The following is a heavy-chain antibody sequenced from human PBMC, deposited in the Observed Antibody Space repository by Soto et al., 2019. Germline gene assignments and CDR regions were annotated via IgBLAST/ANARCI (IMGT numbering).Heavy chain of an antibody. D-gene: IGHD3-3*01. CDR1: GDTFTSYY. CDR3: ARSSGGNFGIIIEGSNWFDP. V-gene: IGHV1-46*01. J-gene: IGHJ5*02. CDR2: INPHGGST. Sequence: QVQLVQSGAEVKRPGASVKVSCKAPGDTFTSYYLNWVRQAPGQGFEWMGVINPHGGSTKYAQKFQGRITMTRDTSRSTVYMELSSLRSDDTAIYYCARSSGGNFGIIIEGSNWFDPWGQGTLVTVSS.